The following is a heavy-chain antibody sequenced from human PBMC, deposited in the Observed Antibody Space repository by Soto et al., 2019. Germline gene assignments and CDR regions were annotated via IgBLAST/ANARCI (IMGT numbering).Heavy chain of an antibody. Sequence: QVQLQESGPGLVKPSPTLSLTCTVSGGSISSGGYYWSWIRQHPGKGLEWIVYIDYSGSTYYNPSLKSRVTISVDTSKNQFSLKLSSVTAADTAVYYCAREQNPLWGMDVWGLWTTVTVA. D-gene: IGHD3-16*01. CDR1: GGSISSGGYY. V-gene: IGHV4-31*03. CDR3: AREQNPLWGMDV. CDR2: IDYSGST. J-gene: IGHJ6*01.